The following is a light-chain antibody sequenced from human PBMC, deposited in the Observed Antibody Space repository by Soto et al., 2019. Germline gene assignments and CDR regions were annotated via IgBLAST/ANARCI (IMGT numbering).Light chain of an antibody. CDR2: VNS. J-gene: IGLJ2*01. CDR3: QSYDSSLSAVV. CDR1: SSNIGAGYD. V-gene: IGLV1-40*01. Sequence: QSVLTQPPSVSGAPGQRVTISCTGSSSNIGAGYDVHWYQQLPGTAPKLLTYVNSNRPSGVPDRFSGSKSGTSASLAITGLQAEDEADYYCQSYDSSLSAVVFGGGTKVTVL.